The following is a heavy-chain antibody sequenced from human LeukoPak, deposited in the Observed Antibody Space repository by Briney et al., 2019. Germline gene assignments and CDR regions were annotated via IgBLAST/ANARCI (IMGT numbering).Heavy chain of an antibody. Sequence: ASVKVSCKASGYTFTSYYMHWVRQAPGQGLEWMGWINPNSGGTNYAQKFQGRVTMTRDTSISTAYMELSRLRSDDTAVYYCATYDILTGYYLPGYWGQGTLVTVSS. D-gene: IGHD3-9*01. CDR1: GYTFTSYY. CDR2: INPNSGGT. V-gene: IGHV1-2*02. CDR3: ATYDILTGYYLPGY. J-gene: IGHJ4*02.